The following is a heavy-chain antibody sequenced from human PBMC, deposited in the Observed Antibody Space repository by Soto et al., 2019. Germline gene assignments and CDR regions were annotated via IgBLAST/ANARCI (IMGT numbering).Heavy chain of an antibody. D-gene: IGHD1-1*01. CDR2: IYYSGST. Sequence: ASETLSLTCTVSGGSVSSGSYYWSWIRQPPGKGLEWIGYIYYSGSTNYNPSFQGQVTISADKSINTAYVQWGSLKASDTGMYFCARHITTGTKGSYYGMDVWGQGTTVTVSS. J-gene: IGHJ6*02. V-gene: IGHV4-61*03. CDR3: ARHITTGTKGSYYGMDV. CDR1: GGSVSSGSYY.